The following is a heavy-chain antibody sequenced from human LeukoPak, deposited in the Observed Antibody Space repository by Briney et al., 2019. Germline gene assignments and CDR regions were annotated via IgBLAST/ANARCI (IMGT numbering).Heavy chain of an antibody. V-gene: IGHV3-7*01. Sequence: GGSLRLSCAASGFTFSTYWMSWVRQAPGKGLERVANIKQDGSEKYYLDSVKGRFTISRDNAKNSLYLQMNSLRAEDTAVYFCTREAAAGIDYWGQGTLVTVSS. D-gene: IGHD6-13*01. J-gene: IGHJ4*02. CDR2: IKQDGSEK. CDR1: GFTFSTYW. CDR3: TREAAAGIDY.